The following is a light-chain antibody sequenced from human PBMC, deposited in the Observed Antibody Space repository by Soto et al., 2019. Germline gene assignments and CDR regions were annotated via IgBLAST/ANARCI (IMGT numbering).Light chain of an antibody. CDR2: QVT. J-gene: IGLJ1*01. Sequence: QSVLTQPASVSGSPGQSITISCTGTSSDLAIYNYVSWYQQQPGKAPKLMIYQVTNRPSGVSNRFSGSRSGNTASLTISGLQAEDEADYYCSSYTDSSTYVFGIGTNVTVL. CDR3: SSYTDSSTYV. CDR1: SSDLAIYNY. V-gene: IGLV2-14*01.